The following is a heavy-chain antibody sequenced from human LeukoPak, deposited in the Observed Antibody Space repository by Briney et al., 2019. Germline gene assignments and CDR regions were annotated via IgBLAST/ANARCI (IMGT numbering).Heavy chain of an antibody. CDR1: GFTFDDYA. V-gene: IGHV3-9*01. CDR2: ISWNSGSM. CDR3: AREERLRWTAY. D-gene: IGHD4-23*01. Sequence: GGSLRLSCAASGFTFDDYAMHWVRQAPGKGLEWVSGISWNSGSMDYADSVKGRFTISRDNAKNSLYLQMNSLRAEDTAVYYCAREERLRWTAYWGQGTLVTVSS. J-gene: IGHJ4*02.